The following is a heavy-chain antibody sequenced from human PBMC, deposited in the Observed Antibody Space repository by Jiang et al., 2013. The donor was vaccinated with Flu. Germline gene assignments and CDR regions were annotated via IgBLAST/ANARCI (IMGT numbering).Heavy chain of an antibody. J-gene: IGHJ4*02. D-gene: IGHD3-10*01. Sequence: GSGLVKPSQTLSLTCTVSGGSISSGGYYWSWIRQHPGKGLEWIGHIYKSGATYNNPSLGSRVTISLDKSKNQFSLKLSSVTAADTAVYYCARLGGLLDYWGQGSLVTVSS. CDR1: GGSISSGGYY. CDR2: IYKSGAT. CDR3: ARLGGLLDY. V-gene: IGHV4-31*03.